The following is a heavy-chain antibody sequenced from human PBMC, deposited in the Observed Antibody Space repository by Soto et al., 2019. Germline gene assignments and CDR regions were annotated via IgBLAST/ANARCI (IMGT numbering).Heavy chain of an antibody. Sequence: SETLSLTCTVSGGSISSGGYYWSWIRQHPGKGLEWIGYIYYSGSTYYNPSLKSRVTISVDTSKNQFSLKLSSVTAADTAVYYCARDPLSVITFGEPWFDPWGQGTLVTVSS. CDR2: IYYSGST. J-gene: IGHJ5*02. V-gene: IGHV4-31*03. CDR1: GGSISSGGYY. CDR3: ARDPLSVITFGEPWFDP. D-gene: IGHD3-16*01.